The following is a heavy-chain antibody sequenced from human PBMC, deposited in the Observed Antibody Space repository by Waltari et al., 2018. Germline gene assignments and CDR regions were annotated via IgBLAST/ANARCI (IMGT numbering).Heavy chain of an antibody. D-gene: IGHD1-7*01. CDR1: GGPIRRYY. V-gene: IGHV4-59*08. Sequence: QVQLQESGPGLVKPSETLSLTCTVSGGPIRRYYWTWIRPPPGQGLEWIGYIYYSGSTNYNPSLKSRVTISVDTSKNQFSLKLSSVTAADTAVYYCAGGKPGGYNWNYVWSWFDPWGQGTLVTVSS. CDR2: IYYSGST. CDR3: AGGKPGGYNWNYVWSWFDP. J-gene: IGHJ5*02.